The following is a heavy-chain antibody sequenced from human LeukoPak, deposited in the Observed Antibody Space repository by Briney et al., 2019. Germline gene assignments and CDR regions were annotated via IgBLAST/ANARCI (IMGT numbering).Heavy chain of an antibody. J-gene: IGHJ5*02. V-gene: IGHV3-30*02. CDR2: IQHDESNN. CDR1: GFTFSLYG. CDR3: AKPPLNQHNLDR. Sequence: GGSLRLSCAVSGFTFSLYGMHWVRQAPGKGLEWVAFIQHDESNNYYADSVKGRFTISRDNSKNTVYLQMNSLRTEDTAVYYCAKPPLNQHNLDRWGEGTLVTVSS.